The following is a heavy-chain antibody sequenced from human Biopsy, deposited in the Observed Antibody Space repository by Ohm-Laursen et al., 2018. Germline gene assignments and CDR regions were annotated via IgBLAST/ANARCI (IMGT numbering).Heavy chain of an antibody. J-gene: IGHJ3*02. CDR1: GFSFSSYG. Sequence: SLRLSCTASGFSFSSYGMHWVRQAPGKGLEWVAVLWYDGTNKYYADSVKGRFTISRDNSKNTLYLQMNSLRSEDTAMYYCARPTNARAGGAPFDIWGQGTMVTVSS. V-gene: IGHV3-33*01. D-gene: IGHD1-1*01. CDR3: ARPTNARAGGAPFDI. CDR2: LWYDGTNK.